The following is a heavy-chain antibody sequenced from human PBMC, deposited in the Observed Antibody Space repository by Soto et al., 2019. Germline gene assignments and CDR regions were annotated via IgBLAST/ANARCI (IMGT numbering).Heavy chain of an antibody. D-gene: IGHD6-13*01. CDR2: ITSDGKSK. Sequence: GGSLRLSCAASGFNFSNHWMHWVRQRPAEGLVWVSRITSDGKSKAYAESVKGRFTISRDNAKNSLYLQMNSLRAEDTAVYYCARGVGAAAGTSYFDYWGQGTLVTVSS. CDR3: ARGVGAAAGTSYFDY. J-gene: IGHJ4*02. CDR1: GFNFSNHW. V-gene: IGHV3-74*01.